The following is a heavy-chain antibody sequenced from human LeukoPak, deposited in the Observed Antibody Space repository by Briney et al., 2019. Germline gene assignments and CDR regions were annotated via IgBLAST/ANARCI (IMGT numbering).Heavy chain of an antibody. D-gene: IGHD3-22*01. Sequence: GESLQISCKGSGYSFTSYWIGWVRQMPGKGLEWMGIIYPGDSDTRYSPSFQGQVTISADKSISTAYLQWSSLKASDTAMYYRARWGYYDSSGYYYYFDYWGQGTLVTVSS. CDR1: GYSFTSYW. CDR3: ARWGYYDSSGYYYYFDY. CDR2: IYPGDSDT. J-gene: IGHJ4*02. V-gene: IGHV5-51*01.